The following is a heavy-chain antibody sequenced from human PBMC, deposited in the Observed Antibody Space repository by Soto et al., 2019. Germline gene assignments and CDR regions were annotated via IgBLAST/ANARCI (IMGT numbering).Heavy chain of an antibody. D-gene: IGHD6-19*01. Sequence: GGPLRLSCAASGFTVSNNYMSWVRQAPGKGLEWVSIIYSSSSTIYYADSVKGRFTISRDNAKNSLYLQMNSLRDEDTAVYYCAREVGGWYGLYYYGMDVWGQGTTVTVSS. CDR2: IYSSSSTI. CDR1: GFTVSNNY. V-gene: IGHV3-48*02. J-gene: IGHJ6*02. CDR3: AREVGGWYGLYYYGMDV.